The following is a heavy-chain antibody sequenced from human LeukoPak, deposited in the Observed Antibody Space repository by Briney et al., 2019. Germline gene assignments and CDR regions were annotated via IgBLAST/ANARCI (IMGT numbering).Heavy chain of an antibody. D-gene: IGHD4-17*01. Sequence: GGSLRLSCAASGFIFSDYSMNWVRQAPGKGLEWVASISISGSSIYYADSVKGRFTISRDNAKNLLYLQMNSLRAEDTAVYYCAREASNYGDHTMMIWGQGTLVTVSS. J-gene: IGHJ4*02. V-gene: IGHV3-21*01. CDR3: AREASNYGDHTMMI. CDR2: ISISGSSI. CDR1: GFIFSDYS.